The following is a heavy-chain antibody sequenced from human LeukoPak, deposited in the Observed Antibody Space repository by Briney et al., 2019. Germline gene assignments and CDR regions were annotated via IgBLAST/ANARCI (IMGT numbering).Heavy chain of an antibody. J-gene: IGHJ4*02. V-gene: IGHV3-7*01. CDR3: ARHTGTYFDY. D-gene: IGHD1-26*01. Sequence: GGSLRLSCVASGFTFSNYWMTWVRQAPGKGLEWVANIKQDGSEKYYVDSVKGRFTISRDNAKNSLYLQMNSLRAENTAIYYCARHTGTYFDYWGPGTLVTVSS. CDR2: IKQDGSEK. CDR1: GFTFSNYW.